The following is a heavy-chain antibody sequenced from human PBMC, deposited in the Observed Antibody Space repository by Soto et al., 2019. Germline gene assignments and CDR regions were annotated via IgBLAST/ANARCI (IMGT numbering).Heavy chain of an antibody. CDR1: GGSFSGYY. Sequence: PSETLSLTCTVYGGSFSGYYWSWIRQPPGKGLERIGEINHSGSTNYNPSLKSRVTISVDTSKNQFSLKLSSVTAADTAVYYCARERRGYYYGSGSYYGLFSVWGQGTLVTVSS. CDR2: INHSGST. V-gene: IGHV4-34*01. J-gene: IGHJ4*02. D-gene: IGHD3-10*01. CDR3: ARERRGYYYGSGSYYGLFSV.